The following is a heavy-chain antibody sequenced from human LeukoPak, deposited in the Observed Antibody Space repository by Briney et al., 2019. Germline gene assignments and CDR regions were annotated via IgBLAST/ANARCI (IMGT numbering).Heavy chain of an antibody. V-gene: IGHV3-74*01. CDR2: ISGDGSTI. Sequence: PGGSLRLSCAAAVLTFSSNWMHWVRQVPGKGLVWVSRISGDGSTIDYADSVRARFTISRDNAKNTVYLQMNSLTAEDTAVYYCTRSVDYWGQGTLVTVSS. J-gene: IGHJ4*02. CDR1: VLTFSSNW. CDR3: TRSVDY.